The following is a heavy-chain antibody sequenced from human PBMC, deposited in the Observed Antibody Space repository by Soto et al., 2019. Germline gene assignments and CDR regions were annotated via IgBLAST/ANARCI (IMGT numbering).Heavy chain of an antibody. CDR3: AAVQGGGATFHS. CDR1: GFTFINSA. D-gene: IGHD1-26*01. V-gene: IGHV1-58*02. J-gene: IGHJ4*02. CDR2: IVVGSGHI. Sequence: QMQLAQSGPEVKKPGTSVKVSCKASGFTFINSAIQWVRQARGQRLEWMGWIVVGSGHINYAQKFQERLSITRDMSTSTAYMELSSLTLEDTAVYYCAAVQGGGATFHSWGPGTLVTVSS.